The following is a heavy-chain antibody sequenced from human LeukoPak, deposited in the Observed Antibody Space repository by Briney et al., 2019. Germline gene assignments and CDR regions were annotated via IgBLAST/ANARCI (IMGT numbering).Heavy chain of an antibody. CDR3: AKGPQRFLEWLLDDY. CDR2: ISGSGGST. J-gene: IGHJ4*02. D-gene: IGHD3-3*01. V-gene: IGHV3-23*01. CDR1: GFTFSSYA. Sequence: PGGSLRLSCAASGFTFSSYAMSWVRQAPGKGLEWVSAISGSGGSTYYADSVKGRFTISRDNSKNTLYLQMNSLRAEDTAVYYCAKGPQRFLEWLLDDYWGQGTLVTVSS.